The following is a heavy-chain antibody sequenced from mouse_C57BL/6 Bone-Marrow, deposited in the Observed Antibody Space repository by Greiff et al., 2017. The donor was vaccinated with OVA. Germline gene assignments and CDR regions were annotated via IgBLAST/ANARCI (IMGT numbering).Heavy chain of an antibody. J-gene: IGHJ3*01. Sequence: ESGAELARPGASVKMSCKASGYTFTSYTMHWVKQRPGQGLEWIGYINPSSGYTKYNQKFKDKATLTADKSSSTAYMQLSSLTSEDSAVYYCARWGWDPFAYWGQGTLVTVSA. CDR3: ARWGWDPFAY. V-gene: IGHV1-4*01. CDR1: GYTFTSYT. CDR2: INPSSGYT. D-gene: IGHD4-1*01.